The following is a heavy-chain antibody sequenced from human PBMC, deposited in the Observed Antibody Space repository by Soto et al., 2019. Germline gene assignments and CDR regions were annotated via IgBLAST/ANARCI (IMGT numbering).Heavy chain of an antibody. J-gene: IGHJ4*02. CDR3: AKDSSDYYDSSGPPTIFDY. CDR1: GDSISSPHYY. Sequence: PSETLSLTCTVSGDSISSPHYYWTWVPQPPGKGLEWVSAISGSGSSTYYADSVKGRFTISRGNSKNTLYLQMNSLRAEDTAVYYCAKDSSDYYDSSGPPTIFDYWGQGTLVTVSS. CDR2: ISGSGSST. V-gene: IGHV3-23*01. D-gene: IGHD3-22*01.